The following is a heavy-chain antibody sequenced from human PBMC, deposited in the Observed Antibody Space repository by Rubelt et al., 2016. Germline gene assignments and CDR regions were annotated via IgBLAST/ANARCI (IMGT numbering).Heavy chain of an antibody. CDR3: ATATSSSGIDP. Sequence: TRYAMHWVRQAPGQRLEWMGWINAGNGNTKYSQKFQGRVTITRDTSASTAYMELSSLRSEDTAVYYCATATSSSGIDPWGQGTLVTVSS. CDR2: INAGNGNT. CDR1: TRYA. D-gene: IGHD6-6*01. J-gene: IGHJ5*02. V-gene: IGHV1-3*01.